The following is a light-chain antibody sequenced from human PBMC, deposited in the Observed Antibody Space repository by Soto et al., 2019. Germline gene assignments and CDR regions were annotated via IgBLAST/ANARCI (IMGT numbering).Light chain of an antibody. CDR2: AAA. CDR3: QDENSAPPACT. Sequence: DFQMTQSPSSLSSSVGDRVTITCRASEGINNHLACFQQKQGKVPNVLIYAAATLQSGVPSRFSGSGSGTDFTITISSLQPEDVAIYDCQDENSAPPACTFGGGTKVEIK. V-gene: IGKV1-27*01. CDR1: EGINNH. J-gene: IGKJ4*01.